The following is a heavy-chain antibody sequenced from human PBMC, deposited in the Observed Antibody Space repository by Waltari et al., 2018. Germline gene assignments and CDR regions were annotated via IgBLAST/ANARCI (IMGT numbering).Heavy chain of an antibody. V-gene: IGHV3-13*01. J-gene: IGHJ4*02. CDR1: GFARRTSE. CDR3: ARGDPTAGAIDY. D-gene: IGHD3-9*01. Sequence: EVQLVESGGGLVRPGGSLRLCCAALGFARRTSELTLCRQVRGKGLEWVASIGAAGETKYLDSVKGRFTISRESAKNSLNLQMNSLTGGDTAVYHCARGDPTAGAIDYWGQGTLVTVSS. CDR2: IGAAGET.